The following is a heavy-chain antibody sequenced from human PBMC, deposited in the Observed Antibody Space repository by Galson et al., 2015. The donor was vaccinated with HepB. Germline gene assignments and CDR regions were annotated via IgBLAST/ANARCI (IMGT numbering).Heavy chain of an antibody. J-gene: IGHJ3*02. Sequence: LRLSCAASGFTVSSNYMSWVHQAPGKGLEWVSVIYSGGSTYYADSVKGRFTISRDNSKNTLYLQMNSLRAEDTAVYYCARDRRGQLAPDDAFDIWGQGTMVTVSS. D-gene: IGHD6-13*01. V-gene: IGHV3-53*01. CDR3: ARDRRGQLAPDDAFDI. CDR1: GFTVSSNY. CDR2: IYSGGST.